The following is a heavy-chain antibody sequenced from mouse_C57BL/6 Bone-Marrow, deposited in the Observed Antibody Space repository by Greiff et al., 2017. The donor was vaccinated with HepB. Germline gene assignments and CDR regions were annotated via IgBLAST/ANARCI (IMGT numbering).Heavy chain of an antibody. D-gene: IGHD1-1*02. CDR1: GYAFSSSW. CDR3: ANYGPHGDD. CDR2: IYPGDGDT. Sequence: QVQLQQSGPELVKPGASVKISCKASGYAFSSSWMNWVKQRPGKGLEWIGRIYPGDGDTNYNGKFKGKATLTADKSSSTAYMQLSSLTSEDSAVYFCANYGPHGDDWGQGTTLTVSS. V-gene: IGHV1-82*01. J-gene: IGHJ2*01.